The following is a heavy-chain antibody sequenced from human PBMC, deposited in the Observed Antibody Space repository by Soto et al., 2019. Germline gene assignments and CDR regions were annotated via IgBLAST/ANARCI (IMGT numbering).Heavy chain of an antibody. D-gene: IGHD6-13*01. J-gene: IGHJ5*02. CDR1: GFSLSNAGLG. V-gene: IGHV2-26*04. CDR3: ASTYSTSWYWFDP. CDR2: IFSNDEK. Sequence: QVTVKESGPVLVKPTETLTLTCTVSGFSLSNAGLGVSWIRQPPGKALEWLAHIFSNDEKSYSTSLKSRLTISKDTSKSQVFLTMTNMDPVDTATYYWASTYSTSWYWFDPWGQGTLVTVSS.